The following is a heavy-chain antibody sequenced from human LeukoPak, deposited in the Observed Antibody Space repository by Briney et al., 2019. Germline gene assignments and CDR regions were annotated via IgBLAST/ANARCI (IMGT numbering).Heavy chain of an antibody. CDR3: ARAHCSSTSCYYGLNWFDP. Sequence: PSETLFLTCTVSGGSISSGGYYWSWIRQHPGKGLEWIGYIYYSGSTYYNPSLKSRVTISVDTSKNQFSLKLSSVTAADTAVYYCARAHCSSTSCYYGLNWFDPWGQGTLVTVSS. V-gene: IGHV4-31*03. J-gene: IGHJ5*02. D-gene: IGHD2-2*01. CDR1: GGSISSGGYY. CDR2: IYYSGST.